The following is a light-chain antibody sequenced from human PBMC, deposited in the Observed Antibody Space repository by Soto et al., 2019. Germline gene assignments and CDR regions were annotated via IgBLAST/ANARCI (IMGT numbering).Light chain of an antibody. Sequence: EIVLTQSPGTLSLSPGERAALSCRASQSISSSYLAWYQQKPGQAPRLLIYGASSRATGIPDRFSGSGSGQYFTLTISRLEPEDFAVYYCQHYGSSLWTFGQGTKVEIK. CDR1: QSISSSY. CDR2: GAS. J-gene: IGKJ1*01. CDR3: QHYGSSLWT. V-gene: IGKV3-20*01.